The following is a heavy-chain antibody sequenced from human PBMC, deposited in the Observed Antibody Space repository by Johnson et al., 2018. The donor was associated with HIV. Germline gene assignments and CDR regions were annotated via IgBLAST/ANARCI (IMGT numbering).Heavy chain of an antibody. CDR2: ISYDGSNK. CDR3: ARELRGPDAFDI. J-gene: IGHJ3*02. V-gene: IGHV3-30*03. CDR1: GFTFSSYG. Sequence: QVQLVESGGGVVQPGGSLRLSCAASGFTFSSYGMHWVRQAPGKGLEWVAGISYDGSNKQYGDSVKGRFTISRDNSKNTLYLQMNSLRNEDTAIYYCARELRGPDAFDIWGQGTMVTVSS.